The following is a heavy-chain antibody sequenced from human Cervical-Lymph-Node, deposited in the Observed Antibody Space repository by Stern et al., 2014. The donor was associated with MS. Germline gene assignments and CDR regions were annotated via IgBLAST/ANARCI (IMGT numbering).Heavy chain of an antibody. CDR2: IKQDGSEK. D-gene: IGHD2-15*01. V-gene: IGHV3-7*01. CDR3: ARGMLHGY. CDR1: GFTFSDYW. J-gene: IGHJ4*02. Sequence: FQLVQSGGGLVQPGGSLRLSCAASGFTFSDYWMHWVRQAPGTGLEWVANIKQDGSEKYYVDSVKGRFTIARDNAKNSLYLQMNSLRAEDTAVYYCARGMLHGYWGQGTLVTVSS.